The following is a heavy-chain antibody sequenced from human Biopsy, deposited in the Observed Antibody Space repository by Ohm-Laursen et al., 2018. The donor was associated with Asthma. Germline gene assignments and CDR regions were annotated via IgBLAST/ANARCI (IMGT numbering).Heavy chain of an antibody. J-gene: IGHJ3*02. CDR1: GCYISSIY. Sequence: SQRLSFTCSGFGCYISSIYWSWKRQPPGRGLVGIGYHYFSGNTNYNPSLKRRVTISIDTSKNHFLLKLTSVTAADTAVYYCAGGSGSSLSYPDAFDIWGQGTVVTVSS. V-gene: IGHV4-59*01. CDR3: AGGSGSSLSYPDAFDI. D-gene: IGHD2-2*01. CDR2: HYFSGNT.